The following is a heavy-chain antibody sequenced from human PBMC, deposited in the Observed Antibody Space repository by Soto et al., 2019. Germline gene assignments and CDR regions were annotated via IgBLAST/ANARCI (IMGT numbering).Heavy chain of an antibody. V-gene: IGHV4-31*02. J-gene: IGHJ5*02. CDR2: IYYSGST. CDR1: GGSISSGGYY. Sequence: TLSLTCTVSGGSISSGGYYWSWIRQHPGKGLEWIGYIYYSGSTYYNPSLKSRVTISVDTSKNQFSLKLSSVTAADTAVYYCARGTVYYYGSGSYPNWFDPWGQGTLVTVSS. CDR3: ARGTVYYYGSGSYPNWFDP. D-gene: IGHD3-10*01.